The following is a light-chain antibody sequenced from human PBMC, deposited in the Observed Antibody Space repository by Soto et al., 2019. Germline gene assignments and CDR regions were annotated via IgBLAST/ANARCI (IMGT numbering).Light chain of an antibody. CDR3: SSYTNRRTII. Sequence: QSVLTQPASVSGSPGQSITISCTGNSSDVGGYNYVSWYQQHPGKAPKLMVYDVTKRPSGVSYRFSGSKSGNTASLTISGLQAEDEADYYCSSYTNRRTIIFGGGTKVTVL. CDR1: SSDVGGYNY. V-gene: IGLV2-14*01. J-gene: IGLJ2*01. CDR2: DVT.